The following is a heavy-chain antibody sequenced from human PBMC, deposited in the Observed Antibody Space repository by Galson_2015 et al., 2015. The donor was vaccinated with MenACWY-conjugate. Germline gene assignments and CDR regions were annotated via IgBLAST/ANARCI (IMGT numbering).Heavy chain of an antibody. J-gene: IGHJ3*01. CDR1: EYRFSNYW. CDR2: IYPGDGHT. CDR3: ARHGRTSWVDAFDL. D-gene: IGHD1-26*01. V-gene: IGHV5-51*01. Sequence: QSGAEVKKPGESLEISCKGSEYRFSNYWIGWVRQMPGKGLELLGIIYPGDGHTRYSPSFEGQVTISADKSSSTVSLHWRSLKASDSGIYYCARHGRTSWVDAFDLWGQGTLVIVS.